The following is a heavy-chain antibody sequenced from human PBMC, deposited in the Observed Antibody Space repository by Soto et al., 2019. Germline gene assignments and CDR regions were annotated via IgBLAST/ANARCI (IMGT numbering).Heavy chain of an antibody. CDR3: ASETYYDFWSGPYYGMDV. D-gene: IGHD3-3*01. CDR1: GFTFSSYA. CDR2: ISYDGSNK. J-gene: IGHJ6*02. V-gene: IGHV3-30-3*01. Sequence: QVQLVESGGGVVQPGRSLRLSCAASGFTFSSYAMHWVRQAPGKGLEWVAVISYDGSNKYYADSVKGRFTISRDNSKNTLYLQMNSLRAEDTAVYCCASETYYDFWSGPYYGMDVWGQGTTVTVSS.